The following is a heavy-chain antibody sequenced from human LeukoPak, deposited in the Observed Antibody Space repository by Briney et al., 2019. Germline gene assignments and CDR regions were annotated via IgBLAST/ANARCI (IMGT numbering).Heavy chain of an antibody. Sequence: GASVKVSCKASGGTFSSYAISWVRQAPGQGLEWMGGIIPIFGTANYAQKFQGRVTITADESTSTAYVELSSLRSEDTAVYYCAWYYYDSSGYFDYWGQGTLVTVSS. CDR3: AWYYYDSSGYFDY. CDR2: IIPIFGTA. D-gene: IGHD3-22*01. V-gene: IGHV1-69*13. CDR1: GGTFSSYA. J-gene: IGHJ4*02.